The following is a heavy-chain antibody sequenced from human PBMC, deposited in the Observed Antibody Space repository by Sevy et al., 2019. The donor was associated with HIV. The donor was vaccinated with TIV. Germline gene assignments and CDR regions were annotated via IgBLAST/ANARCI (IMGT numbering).Heavy chain of an antibody. CDR2: ISYSGGSK. Sequence: GGSLRLSCAASGFTFSSYAMSWVRQAPGKGLEWVSAISYSGGSKNYADSVKGRFTISRDNSKNTLYLQMNSLRAEDTAVYYCAKVLGYCSSTSCPKYYYGMDVWGQGTTVTVSS. CDR1: GFTFSSYA. J-gene: IGHJ6*02. V-gene: IGHV3-23*01. D-gene: IGHD2-2*01. CDR3: AKVLGYCSSTSCPKYYYGMDV.